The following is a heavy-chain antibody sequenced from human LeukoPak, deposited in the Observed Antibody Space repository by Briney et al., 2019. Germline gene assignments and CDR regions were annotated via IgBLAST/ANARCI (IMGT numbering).Heavy chain of an antibody. CDR2: ISSGSSTI. CDR1: GFTFTSYS. Sequence: GGSLRLSCAASGFTFTSYSMNWVRQAPGKGLEWVSYISSGSSTIFYADSVKGRFTISRDNAKNSLYLQMNSLRAEDTAVYYCARDRTRDAFDIWGQGTMVTVSS. J-gene: IGHJ3*02. V-gene: IGHV3-48*01. D-gene: IGHD2-8*01. CDR3: ARDRTRDAFDI.